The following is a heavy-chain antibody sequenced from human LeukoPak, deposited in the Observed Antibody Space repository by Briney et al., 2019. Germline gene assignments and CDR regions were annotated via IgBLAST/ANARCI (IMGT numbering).Heavy chain of an antibody. D-gene: IGHD2-15*01. CDR3: ARGRFSSEGVDY. CDR1: GGSFSGYY. CDR2: INHSGST. J-gene: IGHJ4*02. V-gene: IGHV4-34*01. Sequence: PSETLSLTCAVYGGSFSGYYWSWIRQPPGKGLEWIGEINHSGSTNYNPSLKSRVTISVDTSKNQFSLKLSSVTAADTAVYYCARGRFSSEGVDYWGQGTLVTVSS.